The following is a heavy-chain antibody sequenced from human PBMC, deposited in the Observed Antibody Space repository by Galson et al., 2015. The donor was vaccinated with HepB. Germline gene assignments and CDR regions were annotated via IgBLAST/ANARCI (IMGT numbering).Heavy chain of an antibody. CDR3: AKFEGYCSGGGCWSIDS. D-gene: IGHD2-15*01. J-gene: IGHJ4*02. Sequence: SLRLSCAASGFTFSIYAMSWVRQAPGKGLEWVSTIIDSGPTYYADSVKGRFTLSRDNSKNTLSLQMTSLRAEDTAVYYCAKFEGYCSGGGCWSIDSWGQGTLVTVSS. CDR2: IIDSGPT. V-gene: IGHV3-23*01. CDR1: GFTFSIYA.